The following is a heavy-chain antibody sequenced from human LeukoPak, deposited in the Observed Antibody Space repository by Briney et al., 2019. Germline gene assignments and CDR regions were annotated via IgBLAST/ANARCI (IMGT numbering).Heavy chain of an antibody. CDR2: IYLGDSLT. CDR3: ARVVTLTPPSDP. J-gene: IGHJ5*02. Sequence: AASLQISPKGAGYTFISYWIAWVRAMPAKDLEWMGIIYLGDSLTRYRPSFQGQVTISAAKSISAVYLQWSSLKASDTAMYYCARVVTLTPPSDPWGEGTLVTVSS. D-gene: IGHD4-23*01. CDR1: GYTFISYW. V-gene: IGHV5-51*01.